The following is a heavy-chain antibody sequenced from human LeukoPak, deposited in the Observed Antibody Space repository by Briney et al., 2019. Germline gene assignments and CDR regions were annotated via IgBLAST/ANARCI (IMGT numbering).Heavy chain of an antibody. CDR2: IRSKAHGGTT. D-gene: IGHD6-13*01. CDR3: TRDTAAAANWFDP. J-gene: IGHJ5*02. CDR1: GFTFGDYA. Sequence: SGGSLRLSCTASGFTFGDYAMSWVRQAPGKGLEWVGFIRSKAHGGTTEYAASVKGRFTISRDDSKSIAYLQMNSLKTEDTAVYYCTRDTAAAANWFDPWGQGTLVTVSS. V-gene: IGHV3-49*04.